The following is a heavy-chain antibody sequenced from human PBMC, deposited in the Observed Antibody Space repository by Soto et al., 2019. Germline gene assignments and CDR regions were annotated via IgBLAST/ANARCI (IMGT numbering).Heavy chain of an antibody. Sequence: QVQLVQSGAEVKKPGASVKVSCKASGYTFTSYGISWVRQAPGQGLEWMGWISAYNGNTNYAQKLQGRVTMTTDTSTSTDYMELRSLRADDTAVYYCARDTPRVYGDYSGDGNWFDPWGQGTLVTVSS. CDR2: ISAYNGNT. D-gene: IGHD4-17*01. J-gene: IGHJ5*02. V-gene: IGHV1-18*01. CDR3: ARDTPRVYGDYSGDGNWFDP. CDR1: GYTFTSYG.